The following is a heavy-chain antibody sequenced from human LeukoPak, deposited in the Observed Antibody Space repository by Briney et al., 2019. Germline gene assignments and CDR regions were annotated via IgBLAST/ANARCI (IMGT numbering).Heavy chain of an antibody. CDR1: GGSISSGSYY. V-gene: IGHV4-61*02. J-gene: IGHJ4*02. D-gene: IGHD6-13*01. CDR2: IYTSGST. Sequence: SETLSLTCTVSGGSISSGSYYWSWIRQPAGKGLEWIGRIYTSGSTTYNPSLKSRVTISVDTSKNQFSLKLSSVTAADTAVYFCARSGWGSSWYYFDSWGQGTLVTVSS. CDR3: ARSGWGSSWYYFDS.